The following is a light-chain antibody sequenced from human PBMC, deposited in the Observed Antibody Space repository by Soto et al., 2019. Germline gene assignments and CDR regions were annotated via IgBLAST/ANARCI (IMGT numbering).Light chain of an antibody. V-gene: IGKV1-27*01. CDR1: QSISNY. J-gene: IGKJ4*01. Sequence: DIQMTQSPSSLSASVGDRVTITCRASQSISNYLAWYQQIPGKVPKLLISAASTLHTGVPSRFSDSVSGTDFTLTISSLQPEVLATYYCQQYTNAHAFGGGPKVEI. CDR3: QQYTNAHA. CDR2: AAS.